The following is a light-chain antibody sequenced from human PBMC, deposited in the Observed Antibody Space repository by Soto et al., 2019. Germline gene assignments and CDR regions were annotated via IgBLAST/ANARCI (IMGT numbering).Light chain of an antibody. CDR2: DAS. J-gene: IGKJ5*01. CDR3: QQYHNYLS. CDR1: QSISSW. Sequence: DIQMTQSPSTLSASVGDRVTITCRASQSISSWLAWYQQKPGKAPKLLIYDASSLESGVPSRLSGSGSGTEFTLTISSMKPDDFATYYCQQYHNYLSFGGGTRLEIK. V-gene: IGKV1-5*01.